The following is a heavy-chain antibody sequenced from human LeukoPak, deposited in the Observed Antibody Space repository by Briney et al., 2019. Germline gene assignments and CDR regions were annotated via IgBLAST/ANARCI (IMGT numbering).Heavy chain of an antibody. CDR2: ISSSGGTI. CDR1: GFTFSSYE. D-gene: IGHD3-10*01. CDR3: ARDRLSLWFGELSNYYYYGMDV. V-gene: IGHV3-48*03. J-gene: IGHJ6*04. Sequence: PGGSLRLSCAASGFTFSSYEMNWVRQAPGKGLEWVSYISSSGGTIYYADSVKGRFTISRDNAKNSLYLQMNSLRAEDTAVYYCARDRLSLWFGELSNYYYYGMDVWGKGTTVTVSS.